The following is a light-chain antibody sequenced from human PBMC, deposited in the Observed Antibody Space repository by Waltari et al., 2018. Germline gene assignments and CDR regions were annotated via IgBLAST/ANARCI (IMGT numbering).Light chain of an antibody. CDR1: SSDIGTYHL. CDR2: EVI. V-gene: IGLV2-23*02. Sequence: QSALTHPASVSGSPGQSITISCTGSSSDIGTYHLVSWYQQPPGKAPKLLIYEVIKRPSGVSDRFSGSKSANTASLTISGLQTEDDGVYFCCSYVPPNFMVFGGGTTLTVL. J-gene: IGLJ3*02. CDR3: CSYVPPNFMV.